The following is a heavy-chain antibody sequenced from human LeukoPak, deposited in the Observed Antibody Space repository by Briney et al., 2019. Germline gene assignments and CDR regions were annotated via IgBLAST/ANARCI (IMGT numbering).Heavy chain of an antibody. J-gene: IGHJ6*03. Sequence: GGSLRLSCAASGFTFSSYSMNWVRQALGKGLEWVSSISSSSSYIYYADSVKGRFTISRDNAKNSLYLQMNSLRAEDTAVYYCARDQRASPTQQWLVAEDYYYTDVWGKGTTVTVSS. CDR3: ARDQRASPTQQWLVAEDYYYTDV. V-gene: IGHV3-21*01. CDR2: ISSSSSYI. CDR1: GFTFSSYS. D-gene: IGHD6-19*01.